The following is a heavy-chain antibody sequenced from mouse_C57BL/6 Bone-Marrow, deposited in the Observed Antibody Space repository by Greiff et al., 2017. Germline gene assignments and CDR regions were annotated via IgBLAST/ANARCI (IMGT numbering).Heavy chain of an antibody. CDR2: ISSGGDYI. J-gene: IGHJ3*01. V-gene: IGHV5-9-1*02. CDR3: TLYSNYLAWFAY. CDR1: GFTFSSYA. Sequence: EVKLVESGEGLVKPGGSLKLSCAASGFTFSSYAMSWVRQTPEKRLEWVAYISSGGDYIYYADTVKGRFTISRDNARNTLYLQMSSQKSEDTAMYYCTLYSNYLAWFAYWGQGTLVTVSA. D-gene: IGHD2-5*01.